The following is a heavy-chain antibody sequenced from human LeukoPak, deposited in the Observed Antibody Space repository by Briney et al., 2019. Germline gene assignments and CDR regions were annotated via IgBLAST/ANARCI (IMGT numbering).Heavy chain of an antibody. J-gene: IGHJ4*02. Sequence: QSGGSLRLSCAASGFTFSCYAMSWVRQAPGKGLEWVSAISGSGGSTYYADSVKGRFTISRDNSKNTLYLQMNSLRAEDTAVYYCAKASTIVPPLYYFDYWGQGTLVTVSS. CDR2: ISGSGGST. V-gene: IGHV3-23*01. CDR3: AKASTIVPPLYYFDY. D-gene: IGHD3-22*01. CDR1: GFTFSCYA.